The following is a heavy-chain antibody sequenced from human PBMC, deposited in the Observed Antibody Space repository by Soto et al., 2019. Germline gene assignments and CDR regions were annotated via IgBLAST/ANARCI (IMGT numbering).Heavy chain of an antibody. CDR3: ARSFGWYAIDH. CDR2: IHHSGIT. J-gene: IGHJ5*02. Sequence: QMQLQESGPGLVKPSETLSLICTVSSGSISSEQRWTWVRQPPGKGLEWIGEIHHSGITNENPSLRSRVPMSVDKSKNQFSLKLNSVTAADTAVYFCARSFGWYAIDHWGQGTLVIVSS. V-gene: IGHV4-4*02. CDR1: SGSISSEQR. D-gene: IGHD6-19*01.